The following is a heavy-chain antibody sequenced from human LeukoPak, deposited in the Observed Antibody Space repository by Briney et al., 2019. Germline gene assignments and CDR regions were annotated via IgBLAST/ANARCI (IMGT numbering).Heavy chain of an antibody. CDR1: GYTFTSYC. CDR3: AREVGSGSPKYYFDY. Sequence: ASVKLFCNASGYTFTSYCMHWVRHPSGQGLEWMGIINPSGGSTSYAQKFQGRVTMTRDTSTSTVYMELSSLRSEDTAVYYCAREVGSGSPKYYFDYWGQGTLVTVSS. D-gene: IGHD1-26*01. V-gene: IGHV1-46*01. CDR2: INPSGGST. J-gene: IGHJ4*02.